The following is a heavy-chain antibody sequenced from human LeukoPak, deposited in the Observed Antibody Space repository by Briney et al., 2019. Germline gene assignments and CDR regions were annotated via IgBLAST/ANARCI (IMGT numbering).Heavy chain of an antibody. Sequence: SETLSLTCTVSGGSISSSSYYWGWIRQPPGKGLEWIGSIFYSGSTYYNPSLKSRVTISVDTSKNQFSLKLSSVTAADTAVYYCARHGGSGSYYYHYYMDVWGKGTTVTISS. D-gene: IGHD3-10*01. CDR3: ARHGGSGSYYYHYYMDV. V-gene: IGHV4-39*01. CDR1: GGSISSSSYY. J-gene: IGHJ6*03. CDR2: IFYSGST.